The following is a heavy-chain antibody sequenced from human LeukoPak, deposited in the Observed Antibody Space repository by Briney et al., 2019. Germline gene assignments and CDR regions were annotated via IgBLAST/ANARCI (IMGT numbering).Heavy chain of an antibody. V-gene: IGHV4-34*01. Sequence: PSETLSLTCAVYGGSFSGYYWSWIRQPPGKGLEWIGEINHSGSTNYNPSLKSRVTISVDTSKNQFSLKLSSVTAADTAVYYYARGSIYGDYVNAFDIWGQGTMVTVSS. J-gene: IGHJ3*02. CDR2: INHSGST. CDR3: ARGSIYGDYVNAFDI. CDR1: GGSFSGYY. D-gene: IGHD4-17*01.